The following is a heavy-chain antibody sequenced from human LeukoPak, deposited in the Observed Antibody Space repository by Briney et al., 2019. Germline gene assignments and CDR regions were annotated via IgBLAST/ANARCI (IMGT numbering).Heavy chain of an antibody. CDR3: AKDRYSYAFEYSDS. CDR2: ISNDGSKK. J-gene: IGHJ4*02. CDR1: GFTFSAFW. Sequence: GGSLRLSCAASGFTFSAFWMHWVRQAPGKGLDWVAVISNDGSKKYYADSVKGRFTISRDNSKNTLSLQVSSLRAEDTAVYYCAKDRYSYAFEYSDSWGQGTLVTVSS. V-gene: IGHV3-30*18. D-gene: IGHD5-18*01.